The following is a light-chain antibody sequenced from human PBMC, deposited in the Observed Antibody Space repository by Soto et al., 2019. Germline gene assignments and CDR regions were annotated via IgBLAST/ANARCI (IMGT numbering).Light chain of an antibody. J-gene: IGKJ4*01. Sequence: EIVLTQSPATLSLSPGERATLSCRASQRVTTYLAWYQQKPGQAPRLLVYTASTTATNASTRATAIPDRFSRSGSGTDFSLTISSLEPEDFGVYYCQPRSNWVTFGGGTKVEIK. CDR3: QPRSNWVT. CDR2: NAS. CDR1: QRVTTY. V-gene: IGKV3-11*01.